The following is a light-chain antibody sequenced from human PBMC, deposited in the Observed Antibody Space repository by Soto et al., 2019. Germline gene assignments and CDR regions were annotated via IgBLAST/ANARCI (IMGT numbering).Light chain of an antibody. CDR2: GAS. J-gene: IGKJ2*01. Sequence: EIVLTQSPDTLSLSPGERATLSCRASQSVSSSYLAWYQQKPGQAPRLLIYGASSRATGIPDRFSGSGSGTDFTLTVSRLEPEDSAVYYCQQYGSSPNTFGQGTKVEIK. CDR1: QSVSSSY. V-gene: IGKV3-20*01. CDR3: QQYGSSPNT.